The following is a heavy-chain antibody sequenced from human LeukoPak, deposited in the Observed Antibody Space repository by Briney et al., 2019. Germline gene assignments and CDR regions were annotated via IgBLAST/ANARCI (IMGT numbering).Heavy chain of an antibody. CDR2: ISYDGSNK. J-gene: IGHJ4*02. CDR3: ARVPTRSSGYYGNY. V-gene: IGHV3-30*04. CDR1: GFTFSSYA. D-gene: IGHD3-22*01. Sequence: GRSLRLSCAASGFTFSSYAMHWVRQAPGKGLEWVAVISYDGSNKYYADSVKGRFTISRDNSKNTLYLQMNSLRAEDTAEYYCARVPTRSSGYYGNYWGQGTLVTVSS.